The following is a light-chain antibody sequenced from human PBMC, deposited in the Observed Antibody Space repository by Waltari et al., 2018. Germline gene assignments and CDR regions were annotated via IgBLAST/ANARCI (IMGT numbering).Light chain of an antibody. CDR1: QSVNTN. V-gene: IGKV3-15*01. Sequence: EIVMTQSPATLSVSPGERASLSCRASQSVNTNLAWFQQKPGQAPRLLIYDASTRATGIPARFSGSGSGTEFTLTISSLQSEDFAVYYCQQYNNWPPMYTFGQGTKLEIK. CDR2: DAS. J-gene: IGKJ2*01. CDR3: QQYNNWPPMYT.